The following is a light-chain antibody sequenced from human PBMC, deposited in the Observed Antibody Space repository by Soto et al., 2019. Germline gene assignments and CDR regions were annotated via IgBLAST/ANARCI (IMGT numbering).Light chain of an antibody. Sequence: QLVLTQPPSASGTPGQRVIISCSGSSSNIGRDTVNWYRQFPGTAPQLLIYSNNQRPSGVPDRFSGSKSGTSASLAISGLQSEDEADYYCAVWDDSLNGLWVFGGGTKLTVL. V-gene: IGLV1-44*01. J-gene: IGLJ3*02. CDR1: SSNIGRDT. CDR3: AVWDDSLNGLWV. CDR2: SNN.